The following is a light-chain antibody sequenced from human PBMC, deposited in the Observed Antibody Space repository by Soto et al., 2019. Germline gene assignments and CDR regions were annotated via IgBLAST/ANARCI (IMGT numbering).Light chain of an antibody. CDR1: SSDVGCYNS. Sequence: QSALTQPASVSGSPGQSITIPCTGTSSDVGCYNSVSWYQQYPGKAPKLMIYDVNNRPSGVSNRFSGSKSGNTASLTISGLQAEDEADYYCSSYTSSRTLLFGGGTKLTVL. CDR2: DVN. V-gene: IGLV2-14*03. J-gene: IGLJ2*01. CDR3: SSYTSSRTLL.